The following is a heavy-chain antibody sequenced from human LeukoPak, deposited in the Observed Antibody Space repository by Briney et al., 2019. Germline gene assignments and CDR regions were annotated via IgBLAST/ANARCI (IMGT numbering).Heavy chain of an antibody. CDR3: AYSADSSGYLD. D-gene: IGHD3-22*01. V-gene: IGHV1-69*05. J-gene: IGHJ4*02. Sequence: SVRVSCTASVGTFTSYAISCGRQAPGQGREWRGGIIPIFGVANYAQKCQGRVTITTDESTSTAYMELSSLRSEDTAVYYCAYSADSSGYLDWGQGTLVTVSS. CDR2: IIPIFGVA. CDR1: VGTFTSYA.